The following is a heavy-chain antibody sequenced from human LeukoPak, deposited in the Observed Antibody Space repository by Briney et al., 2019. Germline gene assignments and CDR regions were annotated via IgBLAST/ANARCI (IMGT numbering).Heavy chain of an antibody. D-gene: IGHD6-13*01. Sequence: PSETLSLTCTVSGGSMRSYYWSWIRQPPGKGLEWIGCIYYSGSTNYNPSLKGRVTISVDTSKKQFSLDLSSMTAADTAVYYCARDAAAGTYDSWGQGTLVTVSS. CDR2: IYYSGST. V-gene: IGHV4-59*01. J-gene: IGHJ5*02. CDR1: GGSMRSYY. CDR3: ARDAAAGTYDS.